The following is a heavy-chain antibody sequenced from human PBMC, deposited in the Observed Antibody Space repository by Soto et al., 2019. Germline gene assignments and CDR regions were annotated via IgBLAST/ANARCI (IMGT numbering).Heavy chain of an antibody. D-gene: IGHD2-2*01. Sequence: EVQLVESGGGLVKPGESLRLSCAASGFTFSNAWMNWVRQGPGKGLEWVGRIKSNAYGATTDYAAPVKGRFTISRDDSRDTLYLQMNSPKTEDTAVYYCTTTLGYSSTSCPWGQGSLVSVSS. CDR1: GFTFSNAW. CDR2: IKSNAYGATT. J-gene: IGHJ5*02. CDR3: TTTLGYSSTSCP. V-gene: IGHV3-15*01.